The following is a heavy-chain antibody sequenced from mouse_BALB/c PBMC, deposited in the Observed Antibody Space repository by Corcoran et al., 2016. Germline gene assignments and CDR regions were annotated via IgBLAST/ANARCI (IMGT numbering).Heavy chain of an antibody. CDR1: GYTFTNYG. CDR2: INTYTGEP. Sequence: QIQLVQSGPELKKPGETVKISGKASGYTFTNYGMNWVKQAPGKGLKWMGWINTYTGEPTYADDFKGRFAFSFETSASTAYLQINNLKNEDMATYFCARGGDSSGYWFAYWGQGTLVTVSA. V-gene: IGHV9-1*02. J-gene: IGHJ3*01. D-gene: IGHD3-2*01. CDR3: ARGGDSSGYWFAY.